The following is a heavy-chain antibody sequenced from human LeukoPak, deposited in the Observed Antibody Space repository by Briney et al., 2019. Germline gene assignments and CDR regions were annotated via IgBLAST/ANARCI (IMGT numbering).Heavy chain of an antibody. J-gene: IGHJ4*02. D-gene: IGHD6-13*01. CDR3: ARDRYTTSWSDYFDC. CDR2: ISYDGSNE. V-gene: IGHV3-30*03. CDR1: GFTFSSYG. Sequence: GGSLRLSCAASGFTFSSYGIHWVRQAPGEGLEWVAVISYDGSNEYYAGSVKGRFTISRDNAKNSLFLQMNSLRDEDTAVYYCARDRYTTSWSDYFDCWGQGTLVTVSS.